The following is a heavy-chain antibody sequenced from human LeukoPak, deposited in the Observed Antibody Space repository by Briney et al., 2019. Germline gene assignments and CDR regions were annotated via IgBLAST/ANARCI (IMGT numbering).Heavy chain of an antibody. Sequence: PGGSLRLSCAASGFTVGSNYMTWVRQAPGKGLEWVSLIYSGGITYYADSVKGRFTISRDNSKNTLYLQMNSLRAEDTAVYYCARSHPWGMNYYYYYGMDVWGQGTTVTVSS. CDR1: GFTVGSNY. V-gene: IGHV3-53*01. D-gene: IGHD2-8*02. J-gene: IGHJ6*02. CDR3: ARSHPWGMNYYYYYGMDV. CDR2: IYSGGIT.